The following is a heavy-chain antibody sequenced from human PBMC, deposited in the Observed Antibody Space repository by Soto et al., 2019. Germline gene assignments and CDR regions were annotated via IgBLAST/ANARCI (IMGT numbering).Heavy chain of an antibody. Sequence: KSGPTLVNPTQTLTLTCTFSGFSLSTSGMCVSWIRQPPGKALEWLALIDWDDDKYYSTSLKTRLTISKDTSKNQVALTMTNMDPVDTATYYCARMLYSGSYYGWFDPWGQGTLVTVSS. D-gene: IGHD1-26*01. CDR1: GFSLSTSGMC. CDR3: ARMLYSGSYYGWFDP. CDR2: IDWDDDK. J-gene: IGHJ5*02. V-gene: IGHV2-70*01.